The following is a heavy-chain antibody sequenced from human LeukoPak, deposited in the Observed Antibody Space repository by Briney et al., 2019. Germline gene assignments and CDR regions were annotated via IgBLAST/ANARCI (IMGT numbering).Heavy chain of an antibody. V-gene: IGHV4-38-2*02. CDR2: IYHSGST. CDR1: GYSISSGYY. D-gene: IGHD3-22*01. J-gene: IGHJ4*02. CDR3: AGKYYYDISGYYYVDY. Sequence: PSETLSLTCTVSGYSISSGYYWGRIRQPPGKGLEWIGSIYHSGSTYYNPSLKSRVTISIDTSKNQFSLKLSSVTAADTAVYYCAGKYYYDISGYYYVDYWGQGTLVTVSS.